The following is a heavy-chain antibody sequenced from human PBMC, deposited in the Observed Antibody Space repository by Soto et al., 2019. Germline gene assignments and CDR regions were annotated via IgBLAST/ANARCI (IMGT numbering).Heavy chain of an antibody. V-gene: IGHV3-48*01. CDR2: ISSSSSTI. D-gene: IGHD3-3*01. J-gene: IGHJ4*02. Sequence: GGSLRLSCAASGFTFGSYGMTWVRQAPGKGLEWVSYISSSSSTIYYADSVKGRFTISRDNAKNSLYLQMNSLRAEDTAVYYCARVEGFYWGQGTLVTVSS. CDR3: ARVEGFY. CDR1: GFTFGSYG.